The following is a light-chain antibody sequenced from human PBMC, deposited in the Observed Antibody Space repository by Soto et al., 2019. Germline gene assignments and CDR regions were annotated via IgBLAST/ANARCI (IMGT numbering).Light chain of an antibody. Sequence: EIVLTQSPGILSLSPGERATLSCRASQSVSNDFLAWYQQKPGQAPRLLIYGVSSRATGIPARFSGSGSGTDFTLTISRLEPQDFAVYYCQQYGTSRTFGQGTKVDIK. CDR2: GVS. V-gene: IGKV3-20*01. CDR3: QQYGTSRT. J-gene: IGKJ1*01. CDR1: QSVSNDF.